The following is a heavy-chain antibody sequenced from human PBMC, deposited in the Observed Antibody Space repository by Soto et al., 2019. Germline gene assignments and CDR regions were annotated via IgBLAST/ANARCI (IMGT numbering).Heavy chain of an antibody. V-gene: IGHV3-48*02. J-gene: IGHJ4*02. CDR1: GFSLANYP. D-gene: IGHD6-19*01. Sequence: GGALRLSCVASGFSLANYPMKWVRQTPGKGLEWISYSSPRGDTIYYADSVEGRFTISRDNARNSLSLHMSSLRDEDSALYYCAKGPHTNVGWPYYFESWGQGVPVTVSS. CDR3: AKGPHTNVGWPYYFES. CDR2: SSPRGDTI.